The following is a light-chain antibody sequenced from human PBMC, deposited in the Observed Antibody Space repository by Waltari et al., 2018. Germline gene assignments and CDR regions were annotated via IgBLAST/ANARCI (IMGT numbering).Light chain of an antibody. CDR1: QTISIY. Sequence: DIKVTKSPSSLSASVGDRVTITCRASQTISIYLNWYQQKPGKAPKVLIYAASNLQGGVPSRFSGSGSGTDFTLTISSLQPEDFATYYCQQSYTTPWTFGQGTKVEIK. J-gene: IGKJ1*01. CDR2: AAS. CDR3: QQSYTTPWT. V-gene: IGKV1-39*01.